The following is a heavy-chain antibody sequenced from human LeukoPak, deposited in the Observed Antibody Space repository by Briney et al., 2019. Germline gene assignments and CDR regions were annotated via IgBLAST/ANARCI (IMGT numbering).Heavy chain of an antibody. D-gene: IGHD3-10*01. Sequence: GGSLRLSCAASGXTFSSYWMHWVRQAPGKGLVWVSRIDSDGSNTYYADSVKGRFTISRDNARNTLYLQMNSLRAEDTAVYYCAREGVASYWYFDLWGRGTLVTVSS. CDR3: AREGVASYWYFDL. CDR2: IDSDGSNT. J-gene: IGHJ2*01. V-gene: IGHV3-74*01. CDR1: GXTFSSYW.